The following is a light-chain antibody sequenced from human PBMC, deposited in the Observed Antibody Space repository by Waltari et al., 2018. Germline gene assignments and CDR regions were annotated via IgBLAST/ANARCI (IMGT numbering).Light chain of an antibody. J-gene: IGKJ1*01. V-gene: IGKV3-20*01. Sequence: EIVLTQSPGTLSLSPGERATLSCRASQSVGGTLAWYQQKPGQDPRLLMYGTSIRAPGTPYRFSVTGSGTDFSLTISRLEPEDFAVYYCQHYVRLPATFGQGTKVEIK. CDR2: GTS. CDR1: QSVGGT. CDR3: QHYVRLPAT.